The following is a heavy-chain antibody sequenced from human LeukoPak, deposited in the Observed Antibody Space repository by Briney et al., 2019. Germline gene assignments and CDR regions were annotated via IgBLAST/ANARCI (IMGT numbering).Heavy chain of an antibody. CDR1: GGSISSGDYY. D-gene: IGHD4-17*01. CDR2: TYYSGST. CDR3: ARDGDYGTFAFDI. J-gene: IGHJ3*02. Sequence: SQTLSLTCTVSGGSISSGDYYWSWIRQPPGKGLEWIGYTYYSGSTYYNPSLKSRVTISVDTSKNQFSLKLSSVTAADTAVYYCARDGDYGTFAFDIWGQGTMVTVSS. V-gene: IGHV4-30-4*08.